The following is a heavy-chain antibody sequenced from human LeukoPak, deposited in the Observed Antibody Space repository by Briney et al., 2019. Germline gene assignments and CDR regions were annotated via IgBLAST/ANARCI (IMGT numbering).Heavy chain of an antibody. CDR2: IYSGGST. CDR3: ARVGYCSSTSCPAHAFDI. D-gene: IGHD2-2*03. Sequence: GGSLRLSCAASGFTVSSNYMSWVRQAPGKGLEWVSVIYSGGSTYYADSVKGRFTTSRDNSKNTLYLQMNSLRAEDTAVYYCARVGYCSSTSCPAHAFDIWGQGTMVTVSS. CDR1: GFTVSSNY. J-gene: IGHJ3*02. V-gene: IGHV3-66*02.